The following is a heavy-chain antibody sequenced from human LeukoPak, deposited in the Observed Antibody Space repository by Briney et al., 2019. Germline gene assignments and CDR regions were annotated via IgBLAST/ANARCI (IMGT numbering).Heavy chain of an antibody. J-gene: IGHJ4*02. CDR3: AREAFSSGYYDDY. V-gene: IGHV4-38-2*02. CDR1: GYSISSGYY. CDR2: IFHSGSS. D-gene: IGHD3-22*01. Sequence: SETLSLTCTVSGYSISSGYYWGWIRQPPGKGLEWIGSIFHSGSSYYNPSLKSRVTISVDTSKNQFFLKLRSVTAADTAVYYCAREAFSSGYYDDYWGQGTLVTVSS.